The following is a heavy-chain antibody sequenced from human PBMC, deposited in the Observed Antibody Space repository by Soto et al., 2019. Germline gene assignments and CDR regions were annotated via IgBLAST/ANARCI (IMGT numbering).Heavy chain of an antibody. CDR1: GYTFTSYY. Sequence: ASVKVSCKASGYTFTSYYMHWVRQAPGQGLEWMGIINPSGGSTSYAQKFQGRVTMTRDTSTSTVYMELSSLRSEDTAVYYCAREMPRLYCSGGSCSYYGMDVWGQGTTVTVSS. CDR2: INPSGGST. CDR3: AREMPRLYCSGGSCSYYGMDV. J-gene: IGHJ6*02. V-gene: IGHV1-46*01. D-gene: IGHD2-15*01.